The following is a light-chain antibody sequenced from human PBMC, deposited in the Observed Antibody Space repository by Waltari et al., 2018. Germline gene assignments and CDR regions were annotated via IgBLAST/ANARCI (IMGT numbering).Light chain of an antibody. CDR1: SRDVGGYNY. V-gene: IGLV2-8*01. J-gene: IGLJ3*02. Sequence: QSALTQPPSASGSPGQSVTISCTGTSRDVGGYNYVAWYQQHPGQAPPRIIHDVQRPSGVPDRFSGSKSGNTASLTVSGLQAEDEAAYYCSSHAGSDTFVFGGGTKLTVL. CDR3: SSHAGSDTFV. CDR2: DV.